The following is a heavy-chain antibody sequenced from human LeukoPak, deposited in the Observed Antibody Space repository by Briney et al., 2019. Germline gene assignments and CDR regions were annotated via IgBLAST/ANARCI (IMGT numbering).Heavy chain of an antibody. CDR1: GFTFGTYW. J-gene: IGHJ4*02. CDR3: VRDIDH. V-gene: IGHV3-7*04. CDR2: IDEDGSQK. Sequence: GGSLRLSCAASGFTFGTYWMSWVRQAPGKGLEWVANIDEDGSQKDYLDSVKGRFTISRDNAKDSLYLQMSSLRAEDAAIYYCVRDIDHWGQGTLVTVCS.